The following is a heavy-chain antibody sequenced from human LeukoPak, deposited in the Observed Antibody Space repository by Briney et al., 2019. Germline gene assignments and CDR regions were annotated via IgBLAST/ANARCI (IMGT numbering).Heavy chain of an antibody. V-gene: IGHV4-59*01. D-gene: IGHD6-13*01. J-gene: IGHJ5*02. Sequence: PSETLSLTCTVSGGSISSYYWSWIRQPPGKGLEWIGYIYYSGSTNYNPSLKSRVTISVDTSKNQFSLKLSSVTAADTAVYYCASSGYSSSWEDNWFDPWGQGTLVTVSS. CDR2: IYYSGST. CDR3: ASSGYSSSWEDNWFDP. CDR1: GGSISSYY.